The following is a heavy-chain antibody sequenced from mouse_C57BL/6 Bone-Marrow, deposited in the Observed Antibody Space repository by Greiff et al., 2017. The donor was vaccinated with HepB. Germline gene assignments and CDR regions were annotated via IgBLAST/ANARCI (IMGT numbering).Heavy chain of an antibody. CDR3: ARETYSSNRYWYFDV. V-gene: IGHV1-63*01. CDR2: IYPGGGYT. Sequence: VQLQQSGAELVRPGTSVKMSCKASGYTFTNYWIGWAKQRPGHGLEWIGDIYPGGGYTNYNEKFKGKATLTADKSSSTAYMQFSSLTSEDSAIYYCARETYSSNRYWYFDVWGTGTTVTVSS. D-gene: IGHD2-5*01. CDR1: GYTFTNYW. J-gene: IGHJ1*03.